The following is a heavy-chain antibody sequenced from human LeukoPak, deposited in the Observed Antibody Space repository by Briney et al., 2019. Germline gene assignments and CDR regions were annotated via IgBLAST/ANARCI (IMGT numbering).Heavy chain of an antibody. CDR1: GGSLSGYY. Sequence: SETLSLTCAVYGGSLSGYYWSWIRQPPGKGLEWIGEINRSGSTNYNPSLKSRVTISVDTSKNQFSLKLSSVNAAGTAVCYGARDRGVYSYGYIRYFDYRGQGTLGTVSS. CDR2: INRSGST. D-gene: IGHD5-18*01. V-gene: IGHV4-34*01. J-gene: IGHJ4*02. CDR3: ARDRGVYSYGYIRYFDY.